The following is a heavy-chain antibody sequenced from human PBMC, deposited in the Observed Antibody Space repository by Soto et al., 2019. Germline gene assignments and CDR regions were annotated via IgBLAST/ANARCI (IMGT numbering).Heavy chain of an antibody. CDR3: ARDLCYCTNGVCYPAWFDS. D-gene: IGHD2-8*01. V-gene: IGHV1-3*01. J-gene: IGHJ5*01. Sequence: ASVKVSCKASGYTFTSYAMYWVRQAPGQRLEWMGWINAGNGNTKYSQKFQGRVTITRDTSASTAYMELSSLRSEDTAVYYCARDLCYCTNGVCYPAWFDSWGQGTLVTVSS. CDR2: INAGNGNT. CDR1: GYTFTSYA.